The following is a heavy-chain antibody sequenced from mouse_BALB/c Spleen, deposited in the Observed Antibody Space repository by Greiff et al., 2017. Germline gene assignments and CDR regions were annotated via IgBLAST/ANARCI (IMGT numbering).Heavy chain of an antibody. CDR3: ARRDRRGYYFDY. J-gene: IGHJ2*01. D-gene: IGHD3-3*01. CDR2: ILPGSGST. Sequence: QVQLQQSGAELMKPGASVKISCKATGYTFSSYWIEWVKQRPGHGLEWIGEILPGSGSTNYNEKFKGKATFTADTSSYTAYMQLSSLTSEDSAVYYCARRDRRGYYFDYWGQGTTLTVSS. CDR1: GYTFSSYW. V-gene: IGHV1-9*01.